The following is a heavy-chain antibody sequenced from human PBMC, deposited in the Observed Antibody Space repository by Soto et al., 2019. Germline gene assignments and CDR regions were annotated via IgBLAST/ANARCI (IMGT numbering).Heavy chain of an antibody. CDR2: IKSKTDGGTT. Sequence: EVQLVESGGGLVKPGGSLRLSCAASGFTFSNAWMSWVRQAPGKGLEWVGRIKSKTDGGTTDYAAPVKGRFTISRDDSINTLYLQMNSLKTEDTAVYYCTVSGVFIIRKYYYGMDVWGQGTTVTVSS. J-gene: IGHJ6*02. V-gene: IGHV3-15*01. D-gene: IGHD3-3*01. CDR1: GFTFSNAW. CDR3: TVSGVFIIRKYYYGMDV.